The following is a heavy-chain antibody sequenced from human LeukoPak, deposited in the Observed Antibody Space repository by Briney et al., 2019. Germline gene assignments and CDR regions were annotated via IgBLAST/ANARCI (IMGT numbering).Heavy chain of an antibody. Sequence: ASVKVSCKASGYTFTSYYMHWVRQAPGQGLEWMGIINPSGGSTSYAQKFQGRVTMTRDVSTSTVYMELSSLRSEDTAVYYCAREKYIAAVVDAFDIWGQGTMVTVSS. CDR3: AREKYIAAVVDAFDI. CDR1: GYTFTSYY. J-gene: IGHJ3*02. D-gene: IGHD6-13*01. V-gene: IGHV1-46*01. CDR2: INPSGGST.